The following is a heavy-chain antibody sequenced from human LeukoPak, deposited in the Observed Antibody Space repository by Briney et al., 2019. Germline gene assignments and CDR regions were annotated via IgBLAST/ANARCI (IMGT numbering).Heavy chain of an antibody. CDR1: GFIFSDYY. V-gene: IGHV3-11*06. J-gene: IGHJ4*02. D-gene: IGHD4-17*01. Sequence: KAGGSLRLSCPASGFIFSDYYMSWIRQAPGKGLEWVSYISSSSSYINYADSVKGRFTISRDNAKNSLYLQMNSLRAEDTAVYYCARVSYGDSGYFDYWGQGTLVTVSP. CDR2: ISSSSSYI. CDR3: ARVSYGDSGYFDY.